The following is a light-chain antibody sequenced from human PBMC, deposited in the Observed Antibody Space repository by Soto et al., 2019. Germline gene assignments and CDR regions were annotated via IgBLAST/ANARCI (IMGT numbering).Light chain of an antibody. CDR1: QSVNGN. CDR3: HQYHDWPPE. Sequence: EIVMTQSPATVSVSLGGSVTLSCRASQSVNGNLAWYQQKPGQAPRLLIFHASTRATGIPARFSGSGSGTEFTLTISGLQSVDFALYYCHQYHDWPPEFGPGTKVQIK. CDR2: HAS. V-gene: IGKV3-15*01. J-gene: IGKJ3*01.